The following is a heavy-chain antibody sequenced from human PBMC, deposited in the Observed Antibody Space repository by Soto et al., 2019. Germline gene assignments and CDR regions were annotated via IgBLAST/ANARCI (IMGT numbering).Heavy chain of an antibody. CDR2: ISAYNGNT. Sequence: QVQLVQSGAEVKKPGAPVKVSCKASGYTFTSYAIIWVRQAPGQGLEWMGWISAYNGNTNYALKLQGRVTMTTEASTRTAYMEQRSLRSDDTAVYYCARNAPPEDYWGQGTLVTVSS. CDR1: GYTFTSYA. CDR3: ARNAPPEDY. V-gene: IGHV1-18*01. J-gene: IGHJ4*02.